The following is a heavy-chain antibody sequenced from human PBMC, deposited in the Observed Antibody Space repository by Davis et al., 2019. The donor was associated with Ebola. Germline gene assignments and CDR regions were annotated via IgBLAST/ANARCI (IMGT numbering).Heavy chain of an antibody. V-gene: IGHV1-46*01. CDR1: GYTFTSYY. J-gene: IGHJ6*02. CDR2: INPSGGST. Sequence: ASVKVSCKASGYTFTSYYMHWVRQAPGQGLEWMGIINPSGGSTSYAQKFQGRVTMTRDTSTSTVYMELSSLRSEDTAVYYCASQGGVYSSSWYVYYYGMDVWGQGTTVTVSS. D-gene: IGHD6-13*01. CDR3: ASQGGVYSSSWYVYYYGMDV.